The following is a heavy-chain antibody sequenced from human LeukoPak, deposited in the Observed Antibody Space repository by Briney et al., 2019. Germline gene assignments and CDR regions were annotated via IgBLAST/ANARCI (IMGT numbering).Heavy chain of an antibody. CDR1: GYTLTELS. J-gene: IGHJ5*02. D-gene: IGHD3-22*01. V-gene: IGHV1-24*01. Sequence: ASVKVSCKVSGYTLTELSMHWVRQAPGKGLEWMGGFDPEDGETIYAQKFQGRVTMTEDTSTDTAYMELSSLRSEDTAVYYCATDSYYDSSGYIRFDPWGQGTLVTVPS. CDR3: ATDSYYDSSGYIRFDP. CDR2: FDPEDGET.